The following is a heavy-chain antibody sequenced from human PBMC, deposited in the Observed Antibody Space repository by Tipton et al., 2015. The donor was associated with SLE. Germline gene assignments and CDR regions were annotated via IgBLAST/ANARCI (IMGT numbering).Heavy chain of an antibody. CDR3: ARLCCIAAAGTGYFQH. J-gene: IGHJ1*01. D-gene: IGHD6-13*01. Sequence: TLSLTCTVSGDSISSNAYYWGWIRQPPGKGLEWIGNMYNSGSTYYNPSLKSRVSISADTSKNQFSLKLSSVTAADTAVYYCARLCCIAAAGTGYFQHWGQGTLVTVSS. V-gene: IGHV4-39*07. CDR1: GDSISSNAYY. CDR2: MYNSGST.